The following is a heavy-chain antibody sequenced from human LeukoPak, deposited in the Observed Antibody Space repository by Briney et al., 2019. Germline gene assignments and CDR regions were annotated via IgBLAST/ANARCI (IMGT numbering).Heavy chain of an antibody. D-gene: IGHD4-17*01. CDR3: ARDLVTVTKGIDI. J-gene: IGHJ3*02. Sequence: SETLSLTCAVSDDSFSSHYGTWIRQPPGKGLEWIGYISYIGRTNYNPSLKSRVTISIDTSKNQFSLKLTSVTAADTAVYYCARDLVTVTKGIDIWGQGTMVSVSS. V-gene: IGHV4-59*11. CDR2: ISYIGRT. CDR1: DDSFSSHY.